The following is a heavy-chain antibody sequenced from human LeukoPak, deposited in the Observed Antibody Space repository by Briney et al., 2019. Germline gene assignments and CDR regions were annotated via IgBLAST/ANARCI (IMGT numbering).Heavy chain of an antibody. CDR1: GYTFTGYY. CDR2: INPNSGGT. CDR3: ARTYCSGGSCYSGLDLDY. Sequence: ASVKVSCKASGYTFTGYYMHWVRQAPGQGLEWMGWINPNSGGTNYAQKFQGRVTMTRDTSISTAYMELSRLRSDDTAVYYCARTYCSGGSCYSGLDLDYWGQGTLVTVSS. D-gene: IGHD2-15*01. J-gene: IGHJ4*02. V-gene: IGHV1-2*02.